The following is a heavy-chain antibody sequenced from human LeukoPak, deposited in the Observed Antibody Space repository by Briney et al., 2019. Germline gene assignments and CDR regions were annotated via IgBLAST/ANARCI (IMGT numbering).Heavy chain of an antibody. Sequence: GGSLRLSCATSGFTFSFYGMHWVRQAPGKGLEWVAFIQYNGSYKFYADSVQGRFSISRDNSKNTLFLQMNSLRTEDTSVYYCAKTSDQLLYSKFDFWGQGTLVTVSS. V-gene: IGHV3-30*02. CDR1: GFTFSFYG. J-gene: IGHJ4*02. CDR2: IQYNGSYK. D-gene: IGHD2-2*02. CDR3: AKTSDQLLYSKFDF.